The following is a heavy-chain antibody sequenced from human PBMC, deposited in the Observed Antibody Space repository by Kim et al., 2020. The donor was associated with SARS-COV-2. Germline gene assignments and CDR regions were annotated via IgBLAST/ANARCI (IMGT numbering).Heavy chain of an antibody. V-gene: IGHV3-11*05. Sequence: GGSLRLSCAASGFSFSNYYMPWIRQAPGKGLEWVSYITCKGSYKHYPDSLKGGFTISRDNAKNSLYLQMNSLTAEDTAVYYCARDTYTLTLNTYYGLDLWGQGTTVTVSS. CDR1: GFSFSNYY. J-gene: IGHJ6*02. CDR2: ITCKGSYK. CDR3: ARDTYTLTLNTYYGLDL. D-gene: IGHD4-4*01.